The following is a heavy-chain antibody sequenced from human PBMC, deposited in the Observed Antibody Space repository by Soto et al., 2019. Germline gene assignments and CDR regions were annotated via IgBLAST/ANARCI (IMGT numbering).Heavy chain of an antibody. CDR1: GFSFSHNY. J-gene: IGHJ6*02. Sequence: PGGSLRLSCAASGFSFSHNYMNWIRQVPGKGLEWLSYISGSSSDTNYADPVRGRFTISRDNAKNSLYLQMNSLRVEDTGVYYCVKEARLADVWGQGTTVTVSS. D-gene: IGHD6-25*01. V-gene: IGHV3-11*06. CDR2: ISGSSSDT. CDR3: VKEARLADV.